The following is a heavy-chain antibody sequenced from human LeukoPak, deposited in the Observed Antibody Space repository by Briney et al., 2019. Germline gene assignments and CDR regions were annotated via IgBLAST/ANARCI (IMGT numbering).Heavy chain of an antibody. CDR2: INHSGST. J-gene: IGHJ4*02. V-gene: IGHV4-34*01. CDR3: ARVGSINFDY. Sequence: TSETLSLTCAVYGGSFSGYYWSWIRQPPGKGLEWIGEINHSGSTNYNPSLKSRVTISVDTSKNQFSLKLSSVTAADTAVYYCARVGSINFDYWGQGTLVTVSS. CDR1: GGSFSGYY. D-gene: IGHD1-14*01.